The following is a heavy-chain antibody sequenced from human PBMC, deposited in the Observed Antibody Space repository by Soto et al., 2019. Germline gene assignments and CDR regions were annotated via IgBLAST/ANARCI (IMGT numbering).Heavy chain of an antibody. V-gene: IGHV3-21*01. CDR2: ISSSSSYI. CDR1: GFTFSSYS. CDR3: ARDLDFDWHVTYYYGMDV. D-gene: IGHD3-9*01. J-gene: IGHJ6*02. Sequence: EVQLVESGGGLVKPGGSLRLSCAASGFTFSSYSMNWVRQAPGKGLEWVSSISSSSSYIYYADSVKGRFTISRDNAKNSLYLQMNSLRAEDTAVYYCARDLDFDWHVTYYYGMDVWGQGTTVTVSS.